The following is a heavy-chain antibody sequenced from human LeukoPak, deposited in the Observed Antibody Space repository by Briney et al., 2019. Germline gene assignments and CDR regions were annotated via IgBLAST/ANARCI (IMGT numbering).Heavy chain of an antibody. J-gene: IGHJ4*02. CDR2: INPNSGGT. Sequence: ASVNVSCKASGYTFTGYYMHWVRQAPGQGLEWMGWINPNSGGTNYAQKFQGRVTMTRDTSISTAYMELSRLRSDDTAVYYCARVKVGATIYYFDYWGQGTLVTVSS. V-gene: IGHV1-2*02. CDR3: ARVKVGATIYYFDY. CDR1: GYTFTGYY. D-gene: IGHD1-26*01.